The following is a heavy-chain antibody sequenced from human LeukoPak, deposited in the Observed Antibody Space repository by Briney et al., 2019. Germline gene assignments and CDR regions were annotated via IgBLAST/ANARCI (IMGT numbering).Heavy chain of an antibody. J-gene: IGHJ5*02. V-gene: IGHV4-39*02. D-gene: IGHD3-16*01. Sequence: PSETLSLTCTVSGGSISSSSYYWGWIRQPPGKGLEWIGSIYYSGSTYYNPSLKSRVTISVDTSKNQFSLKLSSVTAADTAVYYCARDQFGIPWGQGTLVTVSS. CDR2: IYYSGST. CDR1: GGSISSSSYY. CDR3: ARDQFGIP.